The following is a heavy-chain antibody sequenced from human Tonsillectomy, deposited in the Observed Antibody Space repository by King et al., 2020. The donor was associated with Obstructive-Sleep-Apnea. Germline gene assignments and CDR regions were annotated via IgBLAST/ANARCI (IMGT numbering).Heavy chain of an antibody. Sequence: LQLQESGPGLVKPSETLSLTCTVSGGSISSFYWSWIRQPPGKGLEWLGHLYHTGSTNYNPSLNSRVTISVDTSKKHFSLRLSSVTAADTAVYYCAKWHQYGGTRYYFDYWGQGTLVTVSS. V-gene: IGHV4-59*01. D-gene: IGHD2-8*01. CDR3: AKWHQYGGTRYYFDY. J-gene: IGHJ4*02. CDR2: LYHTGST. CDR1: GGSISSFY.